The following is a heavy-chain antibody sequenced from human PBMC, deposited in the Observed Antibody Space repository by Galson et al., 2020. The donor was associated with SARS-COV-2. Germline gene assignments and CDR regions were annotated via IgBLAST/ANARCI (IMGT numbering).Heavy chain of an antibody. D-gene: IGHD3-22*01. Sequence: GGSLRLSCAAPGFTLRNYAMSWVRQAPGKGLDWVPGISPSGGSTYYADSMKGRFPISRDNSQNTVDLQMSSLRAEDTAIYYCAKEKYQYYYDRSGYFDYWGQGIMVTVST. V-gene: IGHV3-23*01. CDR3: AKEKYQYYYDRSGYFDY. J-gene: IGHJ4*02. CDR1: GFTLRNYA. CDR2: ISPSGGST.